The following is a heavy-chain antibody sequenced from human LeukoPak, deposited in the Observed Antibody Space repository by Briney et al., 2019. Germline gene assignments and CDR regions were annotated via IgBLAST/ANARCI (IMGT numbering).Heavy chain of an antibody. Sequence: GGSLRLSCAASGFTFSSYSMNWVRQAPGKGLEWVSYISSSSYIYYADSVKGRFTISRYNAKNSLYLQMNSLRAEDTAVYYCARDKLLAFDIWGQGTMVTVSS. CDR1: GFTFSSYS. V-gene: IGHV3-21*01. J-gene: IGHJ3*02. D-gene: IGHD2-21*01. CDR2: ISSSSYI. CDR3: ARDKLLAFDI.